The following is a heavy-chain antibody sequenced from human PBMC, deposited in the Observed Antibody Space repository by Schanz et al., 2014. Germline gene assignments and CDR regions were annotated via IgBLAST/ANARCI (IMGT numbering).Heavy chain of an antibody. CDR3: AREVGLYDRGWFDP. CDR2: IVPIAGIT. V-gene: IGHV1-69*08. J-gene: IGHJ5*02. D-gene: IGHD3-22*01. CDR1: GGTFSSDT. Sequence: QVHLVQSGAEVKKPGSSVKVSFKSSGGTFSSDTFSWLRQAPGQGLEWMGRIVPIAGITNYAQRFQGRVTITADKSSDTAYMELSSLRFEDTAVYYCAREVGLYDRGWFDPWGQGTLVTVSS.